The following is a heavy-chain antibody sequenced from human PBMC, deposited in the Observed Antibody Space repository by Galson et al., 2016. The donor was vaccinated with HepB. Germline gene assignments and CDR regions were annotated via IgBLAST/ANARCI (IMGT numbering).Heavy chain of an antibody. CDR2: IYYSGST. D-gene: IGHD4-17*01. Sequence: SETLSLTCTVSGGSISTYYWTWIRQPPGKRLEWIGYIYYSGSTNYNPSLRSRLTISVDTSKNQFSLKLRSVSAADTAVYYCAREGDPRGGAPDALDIWGQGTMVTVAS. CDR3: AREGDPRGGAPDALDI. V-gene: IGHV4-59*01. CDR1: GGSISTYY. J-gene: IGHJ3*02.